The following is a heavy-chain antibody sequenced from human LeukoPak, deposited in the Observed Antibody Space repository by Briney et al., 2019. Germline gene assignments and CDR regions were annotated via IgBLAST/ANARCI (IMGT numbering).Heavy chain of an antibody. CDR1: GFSFSSYG. CDR2: IWYDGSNK. Sequence: PGGSLRLSCAASGFSFSSYGMHWVRQAPGKGLEWVADIWYDGSNKYYADSVKGRFTISRDNSKNTVSLQMTSLRAEDTAVYYCARAYSGFSSRGFDCWGQGTLVSVSS. CDR3: ARAYSGFSSRGFDC. V-gene: IGHV3-33*01. J-gene: IGHJ4*02. D-gene: IGHD5-12*01.